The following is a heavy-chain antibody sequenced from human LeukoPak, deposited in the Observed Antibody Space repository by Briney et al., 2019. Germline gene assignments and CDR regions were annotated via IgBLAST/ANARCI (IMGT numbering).Heavy chain of an antibody. D-gene: IGHD2-2*01. CDR2: INHSGST. CDR3: ARDRDIVVVPAQTFWGYYGMDV. CDR1: GGSFSGYY. Sequence: SETLSLTCAVYGGSFSGYYWSWIRQPPGKGLEWIGEINHSGSTNYNPSLTSRVTISVDTSKNQFSLRLSSVTAADTAVYYCARDRDIVVVPAQTFWGYYGMDVWGQGTTVTVSS. J-gene: IGHJ6*02. V-gene: IGHV4-34*01.